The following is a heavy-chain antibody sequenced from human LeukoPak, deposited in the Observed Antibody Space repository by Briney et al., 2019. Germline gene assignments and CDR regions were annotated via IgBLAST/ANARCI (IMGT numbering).Heavy chain of an antibody. CDR3: ARDLQGYYDSSGYPYY. J-gene: IGHJ4*02. CDR2: INPSGGST. Sequence: GASVTVSCKASGYTFTSYYMHWVRQAPGQGLEWMGIINPSGGSTSYAQKFQGRVTMTRDTSTSTVYMELSSLRSEDTAVYYCARDLQGYYDSSGYPYYWGQGTLVTVSS. V-gene: IGHV1-46*01. D-gene: IGHD3-22*01. CDR1: GYTFTSYY.